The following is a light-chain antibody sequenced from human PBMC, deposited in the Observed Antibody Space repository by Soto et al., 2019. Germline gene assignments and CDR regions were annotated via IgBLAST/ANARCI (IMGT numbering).Light chain of an antibody. Sequence: PGERVTLSCRASQSVSSSYLTWYQQKPGQAPMLLIYGASTRATSIPARFSGSGSGTDFTLTISSLQPEDFAVYYCPQDYNFWTFGEGNKVEI. J-gene: IGKJ1*01. CDR2: GAS. V-gene: IGKV3D-7*01. CDR3: PQDYNFWT. CDR1: QSVSSSY.